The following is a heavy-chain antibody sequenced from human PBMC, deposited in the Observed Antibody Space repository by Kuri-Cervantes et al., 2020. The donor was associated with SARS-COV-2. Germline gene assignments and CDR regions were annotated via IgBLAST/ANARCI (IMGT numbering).Heavy chain of an antibody. V-gene: IGHV1-18*01. CDR1: GYTFTSYG. Sequence: ASVKVSCKASGYTFTSYGINWVRQAPGQGLEWMTWISTYNGNTNYAQKLQDRVTMATDTSTSTAYMELRGLRSDDTAVYYCARDNGANAFDIWGQGTMVTVSS. J-gene: IGHJ3*02. CDR3: ARDNGANAFDI. CDR2: ISTYNGNT.